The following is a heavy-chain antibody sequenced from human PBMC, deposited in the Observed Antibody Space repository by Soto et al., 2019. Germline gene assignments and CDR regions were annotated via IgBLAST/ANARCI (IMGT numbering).Heavy chain of an antibody. J-gene: IGHJ4*02. Sequence: SETLSLTCSVSGGSISSYYWNWIRQPPGKGLEWIGYIYYRGNTNYNPSLKSRVTISVDTSKNQFSLKLSSVTAADTAVYYCARQPGYYDILTGYSTYYFDYWGQGTPVTVSS. V-gene: IGHV4-59*08. CDR1: GGSISSYY. CDR3: ARQPGYYDILTGYSTYYFDY. D-gene: IGHD3-9*01. CDR2: IYYRGNT.